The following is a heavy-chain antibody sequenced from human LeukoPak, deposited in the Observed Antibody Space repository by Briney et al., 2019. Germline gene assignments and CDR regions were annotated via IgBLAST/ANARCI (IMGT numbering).Heavy chain of an antibody. V-gene: IGHV1-2*02. Sequence: ASVTLSCKASGYTFTYYYLHWVRQAPGQGFEWMGWINPNSDDTNYAQKFQGRVTITRDTSISTAHMEMSRLRSDDTAVYYCARANFLYCSSTTCLFDYWGQGTLVTVSS. CDR2: INPNSDDT. CDR3: ARANFLYCSSTTCLFDY. CDR1: GYTFTYYY. J-gene: IGHJ4*02. D-gene: IGHD2-2*01.